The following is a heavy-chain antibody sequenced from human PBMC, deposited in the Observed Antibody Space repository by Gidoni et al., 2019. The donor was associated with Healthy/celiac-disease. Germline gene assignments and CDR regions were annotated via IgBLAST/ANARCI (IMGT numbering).Heavy chain of an antibody. CDR1: GFTFSSYW. D-gene: IGHD3-3*01. Sequence: EVQLVESGGGLVQPGGSLRLSCAASGFTFSSYWMSWVRQAPGKGLEWVANIKQDGSEKYYVDSVKGRFTISRDNAKNSLYLQMNSLRAEDTAVYYCARGSTIFGVVISYYYYYGMDVWGQGTTVTVSS. V-gene: IGHV3-7*03. CDR2: IKQDGSEK. CDR3: ARGSTIFGVVISYYYYYGMDV. J-gene: IGHJ6*02.